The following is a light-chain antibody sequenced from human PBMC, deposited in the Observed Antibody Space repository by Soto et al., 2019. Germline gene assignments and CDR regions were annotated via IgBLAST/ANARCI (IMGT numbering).Light chain of an antibody. Sequence: QSVLTQPPSVSGAPGQRVTISCTGSSSNIGAGYDVHWYQQLPGTAPKLLIYGNNQRPSGVPDRFSGSKSGTSASLAIGGLQSEDEADYYCAAWDDSLNGWVFGGGTKLTVL. V-gene: IGLV1-40*01. CDR1: SSNIGAGYD. J-gene: IGLJ3*02. CDR2: GNN. CDR3: AAWDDSLNGWV.